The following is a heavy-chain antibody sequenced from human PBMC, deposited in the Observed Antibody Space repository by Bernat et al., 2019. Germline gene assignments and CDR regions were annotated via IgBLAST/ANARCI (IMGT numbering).Heavy chain of an antibody. Sequence: EVQLLESGGGLVQPGGSLRLSCAASGFTFSSYAMSWVRQAPGKGLEWVSAISGSGGNTYYADSVKGRFTISRDNSKNTLYLQMNSLRAEDTAVYYCAKSRGGNSGSFDYWGQGTLVTVSS. V-gene: IGHV3-23*01. CDR2: ISGSGGNT. D-gene: IGHD4-23*01. CDR3: AKSRGGNSGSFDY. CDR1: GFTFSSYA. J-gene: IGHJ4*02.